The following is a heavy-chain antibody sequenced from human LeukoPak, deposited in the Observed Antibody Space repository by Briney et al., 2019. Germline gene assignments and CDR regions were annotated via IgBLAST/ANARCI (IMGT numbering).Heavy chain of an antibody. CDR3: ATISVPGWVAAPT. D-gene: IGHD2-15*01. J-gene: IGHJ5*02. Sequence: GASVKVSCKASGYTFTSYDINWVRQATGQGLEWMGWMNPNSGNTGYAQKFQGRVTMTRNTSITTAYMELSSLRSEDTAVYYCATISVPGWVAAPTWGQGTLVTVSS. CDR1: GYTFTSYD. CDR2: MNPNSGNT. V-gene: IGHV1-8*01.